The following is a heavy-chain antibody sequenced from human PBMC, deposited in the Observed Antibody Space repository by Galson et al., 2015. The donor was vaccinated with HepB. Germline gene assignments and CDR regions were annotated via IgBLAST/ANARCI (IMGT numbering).Heavy chain of an antibody. V-gene: IGHV1-18*01. CDR1: GYTFTSYG. CDR2: ISAYNGNT. CDR3: ARGYCSSTSCYYNWFDP. D-gene: IGHD2-2*01. Sequence: SVKVSCKASGYTFTSYGISWVRQAPGQGLEWMGWISAYNGNTNYAQKLQGRVTITADESTSTAYMELSSLRSEDTAVYYCARGYCSSTSCYYNWFDPWGQGTLVTVSS. J-gene: IGHJ5*02.